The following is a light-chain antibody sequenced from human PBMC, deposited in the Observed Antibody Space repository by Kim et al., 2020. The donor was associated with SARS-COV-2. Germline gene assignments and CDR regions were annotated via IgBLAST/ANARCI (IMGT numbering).Light chain of an antibody. CDR1: GGSIASNY. CDR3: QSYDSSNQV. Sequence: GNPLPISGPRGGGSIASNYVQWYQQRPGSAPTTVIYEDNQRPSGVPDRFSGSIDSSSNSASLTISGLKTEDEADYYCQSYDSSNQVFGGGTQLTVL. V-gene: IGLV6-57*03. J-gene: IGLJ3*02. CDR2: EDN.